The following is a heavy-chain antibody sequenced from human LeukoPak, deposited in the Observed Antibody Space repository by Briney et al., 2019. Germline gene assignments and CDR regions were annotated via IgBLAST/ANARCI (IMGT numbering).Heavy chain of an antibody. Sequence: GGSLRLSCAASGFTFSSYSMNRVRQAPGKGLEWVSSISSSSYIYYADSVKGRFTISRDNAKNSLYLQMNSLRAEDTAVYYCARDREYDFWSGYPRGYFDYWGQGTLVTVSS. V-gene: IGHV3-21*01. CDR1: GFTFSSYS. D-gene: IGHD3-3*01. CDR2: ISSSSYI. J-gene: IGHJ4*02. CDR3: ARDREYDFWSGYPRGYFDY.